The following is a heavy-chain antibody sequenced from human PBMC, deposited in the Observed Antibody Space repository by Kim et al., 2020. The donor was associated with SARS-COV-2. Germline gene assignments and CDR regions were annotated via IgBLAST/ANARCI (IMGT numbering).Heavy chain of an antibody. Sequence: GGSLRLSCAASGFTFSSYWMSWVRQAPGKGLEWVANIKQDGSEKYYVDSVKGRFTISRDNAKNSLYLQMNSLRAEDTAVYYCARDQWYSSSWYVIPGFSFDYWGQGTLVTVSS. CDR1: GFTFSSYW. V-gene: IGHV3-7*01. J-gene: IGHJ4*02. D-gene: IGHD6-13*01. CDR2: IKQDGSEK. CDR3: ARDQWYSSSWYVIPGFSFDY.